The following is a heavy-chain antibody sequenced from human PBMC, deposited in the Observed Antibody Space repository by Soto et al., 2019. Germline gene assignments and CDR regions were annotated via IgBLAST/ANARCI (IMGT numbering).Heavy chain of an antibody. Sequence: QVQLVESGGGVVQPGRSLRLSCAASGFTFSSYGMHWVRQAPGKGLEWVAVISYDGTNKYYADSVKGRFTISRDNSKNTLYLQMNSLRAEDTAVYYCASGYGLTYFDYWGQGTLVTVSS. CDR1: GFTFSSYG. V-gene: IGHV3-30*03. CDR3: ASGYGLTYFDY. CDR2: ISYDGTNK. J-gene: IGHJ4*02. D-gene: IGHD1-1*01.